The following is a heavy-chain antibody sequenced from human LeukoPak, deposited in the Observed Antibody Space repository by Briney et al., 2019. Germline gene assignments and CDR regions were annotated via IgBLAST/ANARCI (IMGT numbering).Heavy chain of an antibody. CDR3: ASVACSGGSCYSFDY. J-gene: IGHJ4*02. V-gene: IGHV4-34*01. Sequence: SETLSLTCAVYGGSFSGYYWSWIRQPPGKGLEWIGEINHSGSTNYNPSLKSRVTISVDTSKNQFSLKLSSVTAADTPVYYCASVACSGGSCYSFDYWGQGTLVTVSS. D-gene: IGHD2-15*01. CDR1: GGSFSGYY. CDR2: INHSGST.